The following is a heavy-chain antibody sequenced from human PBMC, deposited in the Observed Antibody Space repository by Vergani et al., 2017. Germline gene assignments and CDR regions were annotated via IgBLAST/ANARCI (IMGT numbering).Heavy chain of an antibody. J-gene: IGHJ4*02. CDR2: ISSNGGST. V-gene: IGHV3-64D*06. CDR3: VKLSLYDFWSGTTFDY. D-gene: IGHD3-3*01. CDR1: GFTFSSYA. Sequence: EVQLLESGGGLVQPGGSLRLSCSASGFTFSSYAMHWVRQAPGKGLEYVSAISSNGGSTYYADSVKGRFTISRDNSKNTLYLQMSSLRAEDTAVYYCVKLSLYDFWSGTTFDYWGQGTLVTVSS.